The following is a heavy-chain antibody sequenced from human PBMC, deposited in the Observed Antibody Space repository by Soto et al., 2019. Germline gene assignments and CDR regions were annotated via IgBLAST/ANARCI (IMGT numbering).Heavy chain of an antibody. V-gene: IGHV1-69*01. D-gene: IGHD1-26*01. J-gene: IGHJ3*02. Sequence: QVLLVQFGAEVKKPGSSVKVSCKVSGGSFRRYAISWVRQAPGQGLEWMGGIIPILGSPNYAQKFQDRVTIIADESTSTTYMELSSLRSEDAAVYYCASRERVDAFDIWGQGTMVTVSS. CDR3: ASRERVDAFDI. CDR2: IIPILGSP. CDR1: GGSFRRYA.